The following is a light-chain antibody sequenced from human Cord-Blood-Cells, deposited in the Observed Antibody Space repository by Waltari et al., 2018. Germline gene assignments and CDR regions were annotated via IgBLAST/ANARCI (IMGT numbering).Light chain of an antibody. CDR2: AAS. CDR1: QSISSY. Sequence: DIQMTQSPSSLSASVGDRVTITCRASQSISSYLNWYQQKPGKDPKRLIYAASSLQSGVPSRFSGSGSGTEFTLTISSLQPEDFATYYCQQSYSTPIFTFGPGTKVDIK. V-gene: IGKV1-39*01. CDR3: QQSYSTPIFT. J-gene: IGKJ3*01.